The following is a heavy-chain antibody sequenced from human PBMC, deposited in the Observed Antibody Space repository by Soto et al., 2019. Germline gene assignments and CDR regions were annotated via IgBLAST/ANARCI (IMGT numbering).Heavy chain of an antibody. Sequence: PSETLSLTCTVSGGSVSSNHWSWIRQPPGKGLEWIGSMYYSESTDYNPSLKSRVTISVDTSRSQFSLKLSSVTAADTALYYCARHSYSSGSNYYYYYYMDVWGTGTTVT. CDR1: GGSVSSNH. CDR2: MYYSEST. J-gene: IGHJ6*03. V-gene: IGHV4-59*08. D-gene: IGHD3-22*01. CDR3: ARHSYSSGSNYYYYYYMDV.